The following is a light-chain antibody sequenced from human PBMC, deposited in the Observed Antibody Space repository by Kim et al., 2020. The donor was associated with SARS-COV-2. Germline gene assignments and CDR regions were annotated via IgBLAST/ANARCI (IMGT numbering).Light chain of an antibody. Sequence: QRVTISCTGSRSNIGAGYDVHWYQQLPGTAPKLLITGNTNRPSGVPDRFSGSKSGTSASLAITGLQAEDEADYYCQSYDSSLGAWVFGGGTKLTVL. J-gene: IGLJ2*01. CDR3: QSYDSSLGAWV. CDR1: RSNIGAGYD. V-gene: IGLV1-40*01. CDR2: GNT.